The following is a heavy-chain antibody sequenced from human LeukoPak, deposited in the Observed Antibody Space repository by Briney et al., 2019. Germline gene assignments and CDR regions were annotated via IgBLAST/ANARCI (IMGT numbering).Heavy chain of an antibody. CDR2: IYYTGST. Sequence: PSETLSLTGTVSGGSISSYCWSWIRQPPGKGLEWIGYIYYTGSTNYNPSLKSRVTISVDTSKYQFSLKLSSVTAADTAVYYCARQTSANWFDPWGQGTLVTVSS. J-gene: IGHJ5*02. CDR3: ARQTSANWFDP. V-gene: IGHV4-59*01. CDR1: GGSISSYC.